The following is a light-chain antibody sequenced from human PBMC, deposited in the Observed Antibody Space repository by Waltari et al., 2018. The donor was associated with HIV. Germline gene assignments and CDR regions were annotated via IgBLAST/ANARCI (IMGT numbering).Light chain of an antibody. V-gene: IGLV1-40*03. Sequence: PGQRITVSCSGTSSNIGAGYDVHWYQQLPGTAPKHLLYNNKHRPSGVPDRSSASKSDASASLAITGLQAADEGDYFCQSYDTSLSAWVFGGGTRLTVL. CDR2: NNK. CDR1: SSNIGAGYD. CDR3: QSYDTSLSAWV. J-gene: IGLJ2*01.